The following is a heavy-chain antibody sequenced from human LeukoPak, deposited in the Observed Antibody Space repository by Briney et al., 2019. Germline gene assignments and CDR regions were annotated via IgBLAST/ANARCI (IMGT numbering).Heavy chain of an antibody. D-gene: IGHD3-16*01. CDR2: IYYSGST. CDR3: ARSLYLDYYYMDV. V-gene: IGHV4-30-2*01. Sequence: SETLSLTCAVSGVSVGSGGYSWSWIRQPPGKGLEWIGYIYYSGSTYYNPSLKSRVTMSVDTSKNQFSLKLSSVTAVDTAVYYCARSLYLDYYYMDVWGKGTTVTVSS. CDR1: GVSVGSGGYS. J-gene: IGHJ6*03.